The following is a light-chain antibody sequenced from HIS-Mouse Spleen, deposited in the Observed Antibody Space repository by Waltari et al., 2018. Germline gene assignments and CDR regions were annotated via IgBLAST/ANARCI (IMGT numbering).Light chain of an antibody. J-gene: IGKJ2*01. CDR2: KAS. Sequence: DIQMTQSPSTLSALVGDRVTITCRASQSISSWLAWYQQKPGKAPKLLIYKASSLESGVPSRFSGSGSGTEFTLTISSLQPDDFATYYCQQYNSYLYTFGQGTKLEIK. CDR1: QSISSW. CDR3: QQYNSYLYT. V-gene: IGKV1-5*03.